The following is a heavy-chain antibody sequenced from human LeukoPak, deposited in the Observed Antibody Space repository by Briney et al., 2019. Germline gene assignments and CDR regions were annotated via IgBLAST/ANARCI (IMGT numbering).Heavy chain of an antibody. Sequence: SETLSLTCTVSGGSISSYYWSWIRQPPGKGLEWIGYIYYSGSTNYNPSLKSRVTISVDTSKNQFSLRLSSVTAADTAVYYCASLRSRIAAAGTVAAFGIWGQGTMVTVSS. J-gene: IGHJ3*02. CDR1: GGSISSYY. CDR3: ASLRSRIAAAGTVAAFGI. CDR2: IYYSGST. V-gene: IGHV4-59*08. D-gene: IGHD6-13*01.